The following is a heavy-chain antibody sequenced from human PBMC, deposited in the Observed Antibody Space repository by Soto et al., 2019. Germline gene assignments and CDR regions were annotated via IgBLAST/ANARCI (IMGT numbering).Heavy chain of an antibody. J-gene: IGHJ4*02. D-gene: IGHD5-12*01. Sequence: SETLSLTCSVSGYAISSSKWWGWIRQPPGKGLEWIGYIYYSGSTYYNPSLKSRVTMSVDTSKNQFSLKLSSVTAVDTAVYYCARMDGMATTTGYFDYWGQGTLVPVSS. CDR2: IYYSGST. V-gene: IGHV4-28*01. CDR1: GYAISSSKW. CDR3: ARMDGMATTTGYFDY.